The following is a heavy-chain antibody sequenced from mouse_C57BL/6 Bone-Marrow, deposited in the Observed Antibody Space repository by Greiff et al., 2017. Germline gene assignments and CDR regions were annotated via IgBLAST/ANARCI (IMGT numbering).Heavy chain of an antibody. CDR3: AREIFYYYGSSYGGYFDY. Sequence: VQLKESGPGLVKPSQTVFLTCTVTGISITTGNYRWSWIRQFPGNKLEWIGYIYYSGTITYNPSLTSRTTITRDTPKNQFFLEMNSLTAEDTATYYCAREIFYYYGSSYGGYFDYWGQGTTLTVSS. CDR2: IYYSGTI. J-gene: IGHJ2*01. V-gene: IGHV3-5*01. D-gene: IGHD1-1*01. CDR1: GISITTGNYR.